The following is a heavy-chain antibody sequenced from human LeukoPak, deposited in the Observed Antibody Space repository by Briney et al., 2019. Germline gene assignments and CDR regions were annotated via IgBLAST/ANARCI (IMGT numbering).Heavy chain of an antibody. CDR1: GFTFSDYY. CDR2: IRGSGSTI. V-gene: IGHV3-11*04. CDR3: ARERGYDFWSGSRVLFDY. Sequence: GGSLRLSCAASGFTFSDYYMSWIRQAPGKGLEWVSYIRGSGSTIYYADSVKGRLTISRDNAKNSLYLQMNSLRAEDTAVYYCARERGYDFWSGSRVLFDYWGQGTLVTVSS. D-gene: IGHD3-3*01. J-gene: IGHJ4*02.